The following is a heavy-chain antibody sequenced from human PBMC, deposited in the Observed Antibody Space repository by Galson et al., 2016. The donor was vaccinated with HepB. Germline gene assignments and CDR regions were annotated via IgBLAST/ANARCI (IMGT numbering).Heavy chain of an antibody. CDR3: ARVSRIIMVRDAFDT. Sequence: TLSLTCTVSGGSISSGHYYWSWIRQHPGKGLEWIGNIYNSGITYYNPSLKSRVSISVDTSKNHFSLKLCSVTAADTAVYDCARVSRIIMVRDAFDTWGQGTMVTVSA. CDR2: IYNSGIT. CDR1: GGSISSGHYY. V-gene: IGHV4-31*03. D-gene: IGHD3-10*01. J-gene: IGHJ3*02.